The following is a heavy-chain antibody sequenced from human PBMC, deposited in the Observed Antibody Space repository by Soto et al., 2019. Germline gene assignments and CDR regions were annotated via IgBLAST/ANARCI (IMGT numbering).Heavy chain of an antibody. V-gene: IGHV1-18*01. D-gene: IGHD3-22*01. J-gene: IGHJ4*02. Sequence: ASVKVSCKASGYTFTSSGISWVRQAPGQGLEWMGWISAYNGNTNYAQKLQGRVTMTTDTSTSTAYMELRSLRSDDTAVYYCARSAYYYDSSGSLLYWGQGTLATVSS. CDR3: ARSAYYYDSSGSLLY. CDR1: GYTFTSSG. CDR2: ISAYNGNT.